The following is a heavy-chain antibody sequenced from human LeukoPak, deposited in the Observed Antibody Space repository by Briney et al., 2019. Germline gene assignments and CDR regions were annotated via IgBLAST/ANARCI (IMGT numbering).Heavy chain of an antibody. V-gene: IGHV4-61*08. CDR3: ARHWETSSWYVDY. D-gene: IGHD6-13*01. CDR2: IYYSGST. J-gene: IGHJ4*02. CDR1: GGSISSGDYY. Sequence: PSETLSLTCTVSGGSISSGDYYWSWIRQHPGKGLEWIGYIYYSGSTNYNPSLKSRVTISVDTSKNQLSLKLSSVTAADTAVYYCARHWETSSWYVDYWGQGTLVTVSS.